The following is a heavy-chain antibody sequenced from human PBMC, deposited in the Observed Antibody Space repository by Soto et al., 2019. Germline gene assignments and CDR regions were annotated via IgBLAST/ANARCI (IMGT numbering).Heavy chain of an antibody. V-gene: IGHV1-3*01. CDR3: ARTSGYYFYDY. J-gene: IGHJ4*02. Sequence: ASVKVSCKASGYTFTSYHITWVRQAPGQGLEWMGWINAGNGNTKYSQKFQGRVTITRETSASTAYMELSSLRSEDTAVYYCARTSGYYFYDYWGQGTLVTVSS. CDR2: INAGNGNT. D-gene: IGHD3-3*01. CDR1: GYTFTSYH.